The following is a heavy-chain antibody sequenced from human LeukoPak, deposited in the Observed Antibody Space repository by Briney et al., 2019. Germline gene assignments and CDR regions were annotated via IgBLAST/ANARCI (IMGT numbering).Heavy chain of an antibody. J-gene: IGHJ5*02. CDR2: IWDDGSNQ. D-gene: IGHD2/OR15-2a*01. CDR3: ARAARADCTSPTCHSWLAP. CDR1: GFVFSTYG. Sequence: GGSLRLSCAASGFVFSTYGMHWVRQAPGKGLEWVAVIWDDGSNQYYVDSVRGRFTISRDNSKNTLYLQMNSLRAEDTAVYYCARAARADCTSPTCHSWLAPWGQGTQVTVSS. V-gene: IGHV3-33*01.